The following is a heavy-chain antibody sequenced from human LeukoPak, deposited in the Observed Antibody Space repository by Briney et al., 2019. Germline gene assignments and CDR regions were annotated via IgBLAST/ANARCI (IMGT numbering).Heavy chain of an antibody. D-gene: IGHD5-12*01. Sequence: SETLSLTCSVSAPSISSYYWGWVRQPPGKGLEWIGYMYYSGRTNYNPSLKSRVTIPVDTSKNQFSLKLTSVAAADPAVYYCVRGVGDSGYGRFADYGGQGIRVIVSS. CDR2: MYYSGRT. CDR1: APSISSYY. V-gene: IGHV4-59*01. CDR3: VRGVGDSGYGRFADY. J-gene: IGHJ4*02.